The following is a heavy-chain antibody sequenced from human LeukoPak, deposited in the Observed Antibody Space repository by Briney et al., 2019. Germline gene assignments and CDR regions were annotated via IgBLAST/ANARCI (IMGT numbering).Heavy chain of an antibody. J-gene: IGHJ4*02. D-gene: IGHD4-17*01. CDR3: ARGPTTVTTFDY. CDR1: GFTFSSYG. CDR2: ISYDGSNK. Sequence: PGGSLRLSCAASGFTFSSYGMHWVRQAPGKGLEWVAVISYDGSNKYYADSVKGRFTISRDNSKNTLYLQMNSLRAEDTAVYYCARGPTTVTTFDYWGQGTLVTVSS. V-gene: IGHV3-30*03.